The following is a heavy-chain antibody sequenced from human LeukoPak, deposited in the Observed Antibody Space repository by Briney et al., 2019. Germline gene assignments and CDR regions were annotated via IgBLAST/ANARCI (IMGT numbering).Heavy chain of an antibody. CDR3: VKDHGYSSGWYVRGFDY. D-gene: IGHD6-19*01. V-gene: IGHV3-64D*09. CDR2: ISSRGGDT. CDR1: GFTFSTYA. Sequence: GGSLRLSCSASGFTFSTYAMHWVRQAPGKGLEYVSAISSRGGDTHYADSVKGRFTISRDNSKNALYLQMTSLRAEDTAVYYCVKDHGYSSGWYVRGFDYWGQGTLVTVSS. J-gene: IGHJ4*02.